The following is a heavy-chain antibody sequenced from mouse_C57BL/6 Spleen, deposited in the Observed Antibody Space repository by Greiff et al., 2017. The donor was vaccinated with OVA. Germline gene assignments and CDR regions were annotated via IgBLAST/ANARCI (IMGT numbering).Heavy chain of an antibody. D-gene: IGHD1-1*01. CDR3: ARGGYYYGSSYYAMDY. Sequence: QVQLQQPGAELVRPGTSVKLSCKASGYTFTSYWMHWVKQRPGQGLEWIGVIDPSDSYTNYNQKFKGKATLTVDPSSSTAYMQLSSLTSEDSAVYYCARGGYYYGSSYYAMDYWGQGTSVTVSS. CDR2: IDPSDSYT. V-gene: IGHV1-59*01. J-gene: IGHJ4*01. CDR1: GYTFTSYW.